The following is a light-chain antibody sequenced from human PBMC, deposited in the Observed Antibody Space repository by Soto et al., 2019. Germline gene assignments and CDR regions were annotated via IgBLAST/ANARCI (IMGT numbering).Light chain of an antibody. V-gene: IGKV1-33*01. CDR2: DAS. CDR3: QQYDNLPIT. CDR1: QDISNY. Sequence: DIQMTQSPSSLSASVGDRVTITCQASQDISNYLNWYQQKPGKAPKLLIYDASNLETGVPSRFSGRGSGTDFTFTISSQQPEDLATYYCQQYDNLPITCGQGTRLEIK. J-gene: IGKJ5*01.